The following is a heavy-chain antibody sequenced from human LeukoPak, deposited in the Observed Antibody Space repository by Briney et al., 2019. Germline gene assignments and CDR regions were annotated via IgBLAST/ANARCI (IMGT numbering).Heavy chain of an antibody. CDR1: GYTFTNYG. D-gene: IGHD1-26*01. J-gene: IGHJ5*02. CDR2: ISTNSDIR. CDR3: ARDWDAMNNCFDP. V-gene: IGHV1-18*01. Sequence: ASAKVSCTASGYTFTNYGISWVRQAPGQGLEWMGWISTNSDIRTYAQTLQGRFTMTTDTATTTAYMELNNLTFDDTAVYYCARDWDAMNNCFDPWGQGTPVTVSS.